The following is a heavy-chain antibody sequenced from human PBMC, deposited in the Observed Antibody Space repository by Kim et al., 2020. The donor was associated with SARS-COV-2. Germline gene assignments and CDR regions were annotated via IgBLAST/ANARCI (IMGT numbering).Heavy chain of an antibody. CDR2: SRDKDSRYST. V-gene: IGHV3-72*01. CDR1: GFTFSDRY. J-gene: IGHJ3*02. D-gene: IGHD3-22*01. Sequence: GGSLRLSCAASGFTFSDRYMDWFRQAPGKGLEWVGRSRDKDSRYSTEYAASVKDRFTIAREDSGNSVYLQMNNLQSEDTAMYYCVRGDGSGWAGAFDMWGQGTMVTVSS. CDR3: VRGDGSGWAGAFDM.